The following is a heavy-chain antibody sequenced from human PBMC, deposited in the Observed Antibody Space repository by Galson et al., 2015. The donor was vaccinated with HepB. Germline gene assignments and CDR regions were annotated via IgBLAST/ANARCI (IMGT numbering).Heavy chain of an antibody. CDR1: GFTFSSYG. CDR2: IWYDGSNK. D-gene: IGHD6-19*01. Sequence: SLRLSCAASGFTFSSYGMHWVRQAPGKGLEWVAVIWYDGSNKYYADSVKGRFTISRDNSKNTLYLQMNSLRAEDTAVYYSERDPGRRIVAVAGYCGLWRQGPLLTLS. V-gene: IGHV3-33*01. J-gene: IGHJ1*01. CDR3: ERDPGRRIVAVAGYCGL.